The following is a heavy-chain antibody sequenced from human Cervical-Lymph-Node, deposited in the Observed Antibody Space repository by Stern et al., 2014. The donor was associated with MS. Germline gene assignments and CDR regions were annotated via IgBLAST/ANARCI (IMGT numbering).Heavy chain of an antibody. J-gene: IGHJ6*02. V-gene: IGHV3-30-3*01. Sequence: VHLVESGGGVIQPGRSLRLSCAASGFSFSAYDMHWVRQGPGKGLEWVASISFHGNNEYYADSVKGRFTISRDNSENSLFLQMNSLRVEDTGVYYCARARKNFWSVVPGCCGMDVWGQGTTVTV. CDR1: GFSFSAYD. CDR2: ISFHGNNE. CDR3: ARARKNFWSVVPGCCGMDV. D-gene: IGHD3-3*01.